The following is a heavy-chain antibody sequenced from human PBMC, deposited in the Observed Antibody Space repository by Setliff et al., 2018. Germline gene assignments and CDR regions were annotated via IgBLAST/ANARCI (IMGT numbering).Heavy chain of an antibody. CDR2: ISPSGST. V-gene: IGHV4-61*09. Sequence: PSETLSLTCSVSGASITSGGFYWTWRRPPAGKGLEWIGHISPSGSTTYNPSVKSRVTISLDTSKNHFSLNLDSVTAADTALYYCARSPSSGAYWNPRPFYSDYWARGTLVTVSS. J-gene: IGHJ4*02. D-gene: IGHD1-26*01. CDR1: GASITSGGFY. CDR3: ARSPSSGAYWNPRPFYSDY.